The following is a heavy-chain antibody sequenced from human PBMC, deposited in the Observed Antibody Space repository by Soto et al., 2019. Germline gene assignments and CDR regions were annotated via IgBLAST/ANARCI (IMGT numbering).Heavy chain of an antibody. CDR2: IYDSGTA. CDR3: YGSGGN. J-gene: IGHJ4*02. CDR1: GGSISSYY. Sequence: QVQLQESGPGLVKPSETLSLTCTVSGGSISSYYWSWIRQPPGKGLEWMGHIYDSGTANYNPSLKRRVTISADSSKNPLVLNLSSVTAADTAMYYCYGSGGNWGQGPLVTVSS. V-gene: IGHV4-59*01. D-gene: IGHD1-26*01.